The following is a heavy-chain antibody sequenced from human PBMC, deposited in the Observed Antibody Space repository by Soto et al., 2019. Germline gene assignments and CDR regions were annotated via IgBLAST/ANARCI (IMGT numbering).Heavy chain of an antibody. Sequence: ASVKVSCKASGYTFTGYYMHWVRQAPGQGLEWMGWINPNSGGTNYAQKFQGWVTMTRDTSISTAYMELSRLRSDDTAVYYCARSPIFGVVWALDYWGQGTLVTVSS. CDR1: GYTFTGYY. D-gene: IGHD3-3*01. V-gene: IGHV1-2*04. CDR2: INPNSGGT. CDR3: ARSPIFGVVWALDY. J-gene: IGHJ4*02.